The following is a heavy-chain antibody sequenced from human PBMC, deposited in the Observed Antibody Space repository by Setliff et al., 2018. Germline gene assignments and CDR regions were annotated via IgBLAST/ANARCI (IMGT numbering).Heavy chain of an antibody. Sequence: LRLSCVASGLIFSNNWMSWVRQAPGKGLEWVTNINKDGSERNYVDSVKGRFTISRDNAKNSVYLQMNSLRADDTAVYYCARDSLEMVAPPAAHCFDPWGQGTLVTVSS. CDR1: GLIFSNNW. CDR3: ARDSLEMVAPPAAHCFDP. D-gene: IGHD2-15*01. CDR2: INKDGSER. V-gene: IGHV3-7*03. J-gene: IGHJ5*02.